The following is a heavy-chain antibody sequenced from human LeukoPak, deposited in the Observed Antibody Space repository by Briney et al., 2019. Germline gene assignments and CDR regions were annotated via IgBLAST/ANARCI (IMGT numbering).Heavy chain of an antibody. Sequence: ASVRVSCKASGYTFTSYGIGWVRQAPGQGLEWMGWISAYNGNTNYAQKLQGRVTMTTDTSTSTAYMELRSLRSDDTAVYYCARLIVAAMRFDYWGQGTLVTVSS. V-gene: IGHV1-18*04. CDR1: GYTFTSYG. CDR2: ISAYNGNT. D-gene: IGHD2-15*01. J-gene: IGHJ4*02. CDR3: ARLIVAAMRFDY.